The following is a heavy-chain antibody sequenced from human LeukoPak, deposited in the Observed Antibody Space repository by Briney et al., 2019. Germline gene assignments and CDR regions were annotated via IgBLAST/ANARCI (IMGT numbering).Heavy chain of an antibody. CDR3: ARISHYYGSEIEY. D-gene: IGHD3-10*01. CDR2: ISAYNGNT. J-gene: IGHJ4*02. V-gene: IGHV1-18*01. Sequence: ASVKVSCKASGYTFTSYDITWVRQAPGQGLEWMGWISAYNGNTNYAQKVQGRVTMTTDTSTSTAYMGLRSLRSDDTAVYYCARISHYYGSEIEYWGQGTLVTVSS. CDR1: GYTFTSYD.